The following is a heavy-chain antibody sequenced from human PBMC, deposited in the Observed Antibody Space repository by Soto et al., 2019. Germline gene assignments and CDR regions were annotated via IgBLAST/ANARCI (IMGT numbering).Heavy chain of an antibody. CDR1: GGSISSYY. CDR2: IYYSGST. CDR3: ARTGVLLWFGESGLGMDV. Sequence: SETLSLTCTVSGGSISSYYWSWIRQPPGKGLEWIGYIYYSGSTNYNPSLKSRVTISVDTSKNQFSLKLSSVTAADTAVYYCARTGVLLWFGESGLGMDVWGQGTTVT. V-gene: IGHV4-59*08. J-gene: IGHJ6*02. D-gene: IGHD3-10*01.